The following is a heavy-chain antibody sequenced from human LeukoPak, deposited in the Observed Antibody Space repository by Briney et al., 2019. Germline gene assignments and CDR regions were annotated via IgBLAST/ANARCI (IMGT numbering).Heavy chain of an antibody. V-gene: IGHV4-34*01. CDR3: ARGRDRSKAGDH. Sequence: RSSETLSLTCDVYGGSCDDYYCSWIRQPPGKGLEWIGEIHPSGIFYYNSSLVSRVTISIDTSKSHFSLRLTSVTAADTAFYYCARGRDRSKAGDHWGQGSLVTVSS. CDR2: IHPSGIF. CDR1: GGSCDDYY. J-gene: IGHJ4*02. D-gene: IGHD5-24*01.